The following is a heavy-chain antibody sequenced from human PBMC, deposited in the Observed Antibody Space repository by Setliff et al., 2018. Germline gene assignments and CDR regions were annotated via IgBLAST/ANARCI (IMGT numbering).Heavy chain of an antibody. CDR3: ARAGRAVVNAFDI. Sequence: ASVKVSCKASGYTFTSYDTNWVRQATGQGLEWMGWMNPNSGNTGYAQKFQGRVTMTRNTSISTAYMELSSLRSEDTAVYYCARAGRAVVNAFDIWGQGTMVTVS. CDR1: GYTFTSYD. V-gene: IGHV1-8*01. J-gene: IGHJ3*02. CDR2: MNPNSGNT. D-gene: IGHD2-15*01.